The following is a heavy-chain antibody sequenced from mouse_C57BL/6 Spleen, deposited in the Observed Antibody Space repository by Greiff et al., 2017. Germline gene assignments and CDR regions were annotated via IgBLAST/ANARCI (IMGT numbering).Heavy chain of an antibody. CDR2: INPYNGGT. D-gene: IGHD3-2*02. Sequence: EVQLQQSGPVLVKPGASVKMSCKASGYTFTDYYMNWVKQSHGKSLEWIGVINPYNGGTSYNQKFKGKATLTVDKSSSTAYMELNSLTTEDSAVYYCAREAAQALYYFDYWGQGTTLTVSS. V-gene: IGHV1-19*01. CDR3: AREAAQALYYFDY. CDR1: GYTFTDYY. J-gene: IGHJ2*01.